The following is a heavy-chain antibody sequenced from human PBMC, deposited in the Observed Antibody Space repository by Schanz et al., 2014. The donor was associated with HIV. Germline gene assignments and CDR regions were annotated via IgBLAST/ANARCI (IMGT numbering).Heavy chain of an antibody. CDR2: ISYDGTNK. V-gene: IGHV3-30*18. Sequence: QVQLVESGVGVVQPGRSLRLSCAASGFTFDSYGIHWVRQAPGKGLEWVAVISYDGTNKKFADSVKGRFTISRDNSKNTLYLQMKSLRPEDTAVYYCAKDRNHYDSRYRGKGNYYYYYGMDVWGQGTTVTVSS. D-gene: IGHD3-22*01. J-gene: IGHJ6*02. CDR1: GFTFDSYG. CDR3: AKDRNHYDSRYRGKGNYYYYYGMDV.